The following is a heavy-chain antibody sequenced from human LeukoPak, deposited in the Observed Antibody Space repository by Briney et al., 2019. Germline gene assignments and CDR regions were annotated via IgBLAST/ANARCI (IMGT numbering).Heavy chain of an antibody. J-gene: IGHJ4*02. CDR2: ISGGAGGA. CDR3: AKDGGYGSGSYYPDY. V-gene: IGHV3-23*01. D-gene: IGHD3-10*01. CDR1: GCTFSSYA. Sequence: GGSLRLSCAASGCTFSSYAMNWVRQAPGKGLEWVSSISGGAGGAAYADSVKGRFTMSRDNSKNTLYLQMNSLRAEDTAVYYCAKDGGYGSGSYYPDYWGQGTLVTVSS.